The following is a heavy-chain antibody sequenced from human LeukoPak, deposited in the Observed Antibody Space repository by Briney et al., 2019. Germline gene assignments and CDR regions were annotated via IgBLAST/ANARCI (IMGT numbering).Heavy chain of an antibody. J-gene: IGHJ3*02. V-gene: IGHV3-23*01. D-gene: IGHD3-22*01. Sequence: GGSLRLSCAASGFTFSSYAMSWVCQAPGKWLEWVSAISGSGGSTYYADSVKGRFTISRDNSKNTLYLQMNSLRAEDTAVYYCATSSGGRAFDIWGQGTMVTVSS. CDR3: ATSSGGRAFDI. CDR2: ISGSGGST. CDR1: GFTFSSYA.